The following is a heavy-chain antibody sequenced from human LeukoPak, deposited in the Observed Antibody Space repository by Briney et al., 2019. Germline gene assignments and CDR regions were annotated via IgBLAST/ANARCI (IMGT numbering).Heavy chain of an antibody. CDR3: AKGIGPSRTYYYDSSGYPFDY. CDR1: GFTFSSYA. V-gene: IGHV3-23*01. CDR2: ISGSGGST. D-gene: IGHD3-22*01. J-gene: IGHJ4*02. Sequence: SGGSLRLSCAASGFTFSSYAMSWVRQAPGKGLEWVSAISGSGGSTYYADSVKGRFTISRDNSKNTLYLQMNSLRAEDTAVYYCAKGIGPSRTYYYDSSGYPFDYWGQGTLVTVPS.